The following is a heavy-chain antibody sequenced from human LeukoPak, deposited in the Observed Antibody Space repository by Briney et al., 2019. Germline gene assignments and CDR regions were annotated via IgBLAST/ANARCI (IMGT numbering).Heavy chain of an antibody. CDR2: IGTAGDT. V-gene: IGHV3-13*01. Sequence: GGSLRLSCEASGITFSTSDMHWVRQAPGKGLEWVSVIGTAGDTYYADSVKGRFTISRENAKNSLYLQMNSLRAGDTAVYYCARGSVRVGMGVWGQGTTVTVSS. D-gene: IGHD6-13*01. CDR3: ARGSVRVGMGV. J-gene: IGHJ6*02. CDR1: GITFSTSD.